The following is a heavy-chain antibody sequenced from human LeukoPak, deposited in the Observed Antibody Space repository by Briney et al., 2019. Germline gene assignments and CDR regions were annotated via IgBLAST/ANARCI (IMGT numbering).Heavy chain of an antibody. J-gene: IGHJ6*03. Sequence: SETLSLTCTVSGGSISSSSYYWGWIRQPPGKGLEWIGSIYYSGSTYYNSSLKSRVTISVDTSKNQFSLKLSSVTAADTAVYYCARLPSRPTSLLESDYYYYMDVWGKGTTVTVSS. CDR1: GGSISSSSYY. D-gene: IGHD1-1*01. V-gene: IGHV4-39*01. CDR2: IYYSGST. CDR3: ARLPSRPTSLLESDYYYYMDV.